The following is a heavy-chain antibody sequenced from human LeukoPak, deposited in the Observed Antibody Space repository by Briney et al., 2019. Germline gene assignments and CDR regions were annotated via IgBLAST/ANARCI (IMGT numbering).Heavy chain of an antibody. CDR1: GGSISSTSYY. Sequence: SETLSLTCNVSGGSISSTSYYWGWIRQPPGKGLEWIGSIYYSGSTYYNPSLKSRVTISVDTSKNQFSLKLSSVTAADTAVYYCARAKSGSGSYSYYFDYWGQGTLVTVSS. CDR2: IYYSGST. V-gene: IGHV4-39*07. J-gene: IGHJ4*02. D-gene: IGHD3-10*01. CDR3: ARAKSGSGSYSYYFDY.